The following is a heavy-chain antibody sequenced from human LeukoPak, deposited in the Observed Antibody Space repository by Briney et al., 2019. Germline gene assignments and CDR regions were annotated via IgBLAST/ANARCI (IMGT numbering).Heavy chain of an antibody. Sequence: QPSETPSLTCTVSGGSFSSGGYYWSWIRQRPGEGLEWIGYISYSESTNYNPSLKSRVTISVDTSKNQFSLKLSSVTAADTAVYYCARGRLVEMAPADYWGQGTLVTVSS. CDR1: GGSFSSGGYY. CDR3: ARGRLVEMAPADY. CDR2: ISYSEST. D-gene: IGHD5-24*01. V-gene: IGHV4-61*08. J-gene: IGHJ4*02.